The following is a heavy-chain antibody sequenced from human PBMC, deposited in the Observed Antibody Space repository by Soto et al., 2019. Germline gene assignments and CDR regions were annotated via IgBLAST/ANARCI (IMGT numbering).Heavy chain of an antibody. CDR2: ISSSSSYI. J-gene: IGHJ4*02. Sequence: EVQLVESGGGLVKPGGSLRLSCAASGFTFSSYSMNWVRQAPGKGLEWVSSISSSSSYIYYADSVKGRFTISRDNAKNSLYLQMNSLRAEDTAVYYCARDQPSSYITIFSPRGFDYWGQGTLVTVSS. CDR1: GFTFSSYS. D-gene: IGHD3-9*01. V-gene: IGHV3-21*01. CDR3: ARDQPSSYITIFSPRGFDY.